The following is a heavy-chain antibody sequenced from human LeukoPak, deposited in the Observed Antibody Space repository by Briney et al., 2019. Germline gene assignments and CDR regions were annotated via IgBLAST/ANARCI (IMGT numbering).Heavy chain of an antibody. CDR3: ARYGSGSYYKPLYYYYYMDV. Sequence: PGGSLRLSCAASGFTFSSYSMNWVRQAPGKGLEWVSSISSRSSYIYYADSVKGRFTISRDNAKNSLYLQMNSLRAEDTAVYYCARYGSGSYYKPLYYYYYMDVWGKGTTVTISS. CDR2: ISSRSSYI. J-gene: IGHJ6*03. V-gene: IGHV3-21*01. CDR1: GFTFSSYS. D-gene: IGHD3-10*01.